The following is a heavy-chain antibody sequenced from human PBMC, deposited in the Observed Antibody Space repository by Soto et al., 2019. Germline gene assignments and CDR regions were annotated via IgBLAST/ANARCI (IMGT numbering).Heavy chain of an antibody. CDR3: SIMVQYCYGYEDYYGMYV. CDR2: IYHSGST. V-gene: IGHV4-4*02. CDR1: GGSISSSNW. D-gene: IGHD5-18*01. J-gene: IGHJ6*02. Sequence: SETLSLTCAVSGGSISSSNWWSWVRQPTGKGLEWIGEIYHSGSTNYNPSLKRRGTISVDKAKKQFCQKVRYVTAADTAVHYCSIMVQYCYGYEDYYGMYVWGQGTTFTVSS.